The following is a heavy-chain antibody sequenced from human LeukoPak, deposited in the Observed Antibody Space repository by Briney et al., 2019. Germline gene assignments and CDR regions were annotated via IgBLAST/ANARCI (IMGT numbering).Heavy chain of an antibody. V-gene: IGHV1-24*01. CDR3: ATDRRGSYYY. CDR1: GYTLTELS. J-gene: IGHJ4*02. Sequence: ASVKVSCKVSGYTLTELSMHWVRQAPGKGLEWMGGFDPEDGETIYAQKFQGRVTVTEDTSTDTAYMELSSLRSEDTAVYYCATDRRGSYYYWGQGTLVTVSS. CDR2: FDPEDGET. D-gene: IGHD1-26*01.